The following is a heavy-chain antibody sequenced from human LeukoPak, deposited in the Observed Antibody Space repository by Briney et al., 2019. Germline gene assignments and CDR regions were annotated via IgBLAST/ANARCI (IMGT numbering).Heavy chain of an antibody. V-gene: IGHV4-30-4*01. Sequence: SVTLSLTCTVSGGSISSGDYYWSWIRQPPGKGLEWIGYIYYSGSTYYNPSLKSRVTISVDTSKNQFSLKLSSVTAADTAVYYCARGTEDTAMVTVGFDYWGQGTLVTVSS. D-gene: IGHD5-18*01. CDR1: GGSISSGDYY. CDR2: IYYSGST. CDR3: ARGTEDTAMVTVGFDY. J-gene: IGHJ4*02.